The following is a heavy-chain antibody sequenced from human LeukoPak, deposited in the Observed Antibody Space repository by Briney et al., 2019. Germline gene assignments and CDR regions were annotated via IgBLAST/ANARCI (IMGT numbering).Heavy chain of an antibody. V-gene: IGHV3-21*01. Sequence: GGSLRLSCAASGFTLSSYSMNWVRQAPGKGLEWVSSISSSSSYIYYADSVKGRFTISRDNAKNSLYLQMNSLRAEDTAVYYCARGHIAAENYFDYWGQGTLVTVSS. CDR3: ARGHIAAENYFDY. D-gene: IGHD6-13*01. CDR1: GFTLSSYS. CDR2: ISSSSSYI. J-gene: IGHJ4*02.